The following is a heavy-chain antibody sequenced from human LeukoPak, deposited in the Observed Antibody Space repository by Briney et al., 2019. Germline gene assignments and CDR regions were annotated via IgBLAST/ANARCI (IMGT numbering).Heavy chain of an antibody. CDR2: INPNSGGT. Sequence: ASVKVSCKASGYTFTGYYMHWVRQAPGQGLEWMGWINPNSGGTNYAQKFQGRVTMTRDTSISTAYMELSRLRSDDTAVYYCARMYGSGRYDFWSGYYHFDYWGQGTLVTVSS. D-gene: IGHD3-3*01. CDR3: ARMYGSGRYDFWSGYYHFDY. J-gene: IGHJ4*02. V-gene: IGHV1-2*02. CDR1: GYTFTGYY.